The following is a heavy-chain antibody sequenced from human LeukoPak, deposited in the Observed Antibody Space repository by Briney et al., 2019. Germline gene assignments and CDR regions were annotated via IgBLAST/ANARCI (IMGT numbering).Heavy chain of an antibody. CDR2: IYYSGNT. V-gene: IGHV4-59*01. D-gene: IGHD3-22*01. Sequence: SETLPLTCTVSGGSISNYYWSWIRQPPGKGLEWIGYIYYSGNTNYNPSLKSRVTLSVDTSKNRFSLKLSSVTAADTAVYYCARGVTMIVVVIHDWYFDLWGRGTLVTVSS. J-gene: IGHJ2*01. CDR3: ARGVTMIVVVIHDWYFDL. CDR1: GGSISNYY.